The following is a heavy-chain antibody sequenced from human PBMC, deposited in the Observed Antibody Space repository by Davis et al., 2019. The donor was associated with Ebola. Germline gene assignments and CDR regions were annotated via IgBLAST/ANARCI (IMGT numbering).Heavy chain of an antibody. CDR3: ASSMITFGGVIANDAFDI. CDR2: IYYSGST. Sequence: PSETLSLTCTVSGGSISSSSYYWGWIRQPPGKGLEWIGGIYYSGSTYYNPSLKSRVTISVDTSKNQFSLKLSSVTAADTAVYYCASSMITFGGVIANDAFDIWGQGTMVTVSS. J-gene: IGHJ3*02. V-gene: IGHV4-39*07. D-gene: IGHD3-16*02. CDR1: GGSISSSSYY.